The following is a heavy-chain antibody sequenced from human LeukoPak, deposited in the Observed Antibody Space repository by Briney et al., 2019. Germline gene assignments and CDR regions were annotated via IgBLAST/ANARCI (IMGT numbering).Heavy chain of an antibody. Sequence: SQTLSLTCAISGDSVSSNSAAWHWIRQSPSRGLEWLGRTYYRSKWYNDYAVSVKSRITINPDTSKNQFSLQLNSVTPEDTAVYYCARDQIEMATIMEYYYGMDVWGQGTTVTVSS. D-gene: IGHD5-24*01. CDR3: ARDQIEMATIMEYYYGMDV. CDR2: TYYRSKWYN. V-gene: IGHV6-1*01. J-gene: IGHJ6*02. CDR1: GDSVSSNSAA.